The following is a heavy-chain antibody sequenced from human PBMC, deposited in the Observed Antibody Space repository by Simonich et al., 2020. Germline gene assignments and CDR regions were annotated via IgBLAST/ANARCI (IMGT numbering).Heavy chain of an antibody. D-gene: IGHD6-13*01. Sequence: QVQLQESGPGLVKPSETLSLTCAVSGYSISSGYYWGWIRQPPGKGLEWLGRIYHNGTTSHNPSRKSRFTISVYTSKNQFSLKLSSVTAADTAVYYCARGGDWYSSSWYWFDPWGQGTLVTVSS. J-gene: IGHJ5*02. V-gene: IGHV4-38-2*01. CDR3: ARGGDWYSSSWYWFDP. CDR1: GYSISSGYY. CDR2: IYHNGTT.